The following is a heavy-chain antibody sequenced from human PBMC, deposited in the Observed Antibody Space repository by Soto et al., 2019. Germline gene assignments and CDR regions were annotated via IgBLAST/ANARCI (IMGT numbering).Heavy chain of an antibody. Sequence: QVQLVQSGAEVKKPGSSVKVSCKASGGTFSRYTFTWVRQAPGQGLEWMGRIIPILDIPNYAQNFQGRVTITAEKSTCTAYMELSRLTSDDTAVYYCERHFTGVLVLGASPPGGDNYGWDGWGQGTTVTVSS. J-gene: IGHJ6*02. D-gene: IGHD2-15*01. CDR3: ERHFTGVLVLGASPPGGDNYGWDG. CDR1: GGTFSRYT. CDR2: IIPILDIP. V-gene: IGHV1-69*02.